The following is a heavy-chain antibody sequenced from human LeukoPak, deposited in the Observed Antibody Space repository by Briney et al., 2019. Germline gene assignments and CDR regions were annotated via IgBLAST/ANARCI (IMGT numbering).Heavy chain of an antibody. D-gene: IGHD2-2*01. CDR3: ARVDIVVVPSANFDC. Sequence: SETLSLTCTVSGGSISSYYWGWIRQPPGKGLEWIGSIFYSGSTYYNPSLKSRVTISIDTSKNQFSLKLSSVTAADTAVYYCARVDIVVVPSANFDCWGQGTLVTVSS. CDR2: IFYSGST. V-gene: IGHV4-39*01. J-gene: IGHJ4*02. CDR1: GGSISSYY.